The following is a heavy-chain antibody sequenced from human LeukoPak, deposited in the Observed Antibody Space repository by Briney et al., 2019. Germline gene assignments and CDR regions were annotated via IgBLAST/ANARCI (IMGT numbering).Heavy chain of an antibody. CDR1: GGSISSGGYS. Sequence: SETLSLTCAVSGGSISSGGYSWSWIRQHPGKGLEWIGYIFYSGNSYFNPSLKSPATISMDTSKNQFSLKLSSVTAADRAVYYCAREVAVTTHFDYWGQGTLVTVSS. CDR3: AREVAVTTHFDY. D-gene: IGHD4-17*01. CDR2: IFYSGNS. V-gene: IGHV4-31*11. J-gene: IGHJ4*02.